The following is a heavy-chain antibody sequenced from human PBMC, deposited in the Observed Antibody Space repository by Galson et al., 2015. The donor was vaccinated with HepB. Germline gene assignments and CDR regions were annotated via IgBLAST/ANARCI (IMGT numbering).Heavy chain of an antibody. CDR3: AREAVGYSDSSGYTFDI. Sequence: SVKVSCKASGYTFNTNFMHWVRQAPGQGLEWMGIINTSDGDTRYAQKLQGRVTMTRDTSTSTVYMELGSLRSEDTAVYYCAREAVGYSDSSGYTFDIWGQGTLVTVSS. V-gene: IGHV1-46*02. D-gene: IGHD3-22*01. CDR2: INTSDGDT. CDR1: GYTFNTNF. J-gene: IGHJ3*02.